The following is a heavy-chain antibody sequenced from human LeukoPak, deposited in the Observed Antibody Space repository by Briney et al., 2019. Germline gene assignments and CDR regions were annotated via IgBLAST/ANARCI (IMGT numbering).Heavy chain of an antibody. D-gene: IGHD3-10*01. J-gene: IGHJ5*02. CDR3: ARSMSGSLLFNWFDP. V-gene: IGHV4-39*07. CDR2: IYYSGST. CDR1: GGSISSSSYY. Sequence: SETLSLTCAVSGGSISSSSYYWGWIRQPPGKGLEWIGSIYYSGSTYYNPSLKSRVTISVGTSKNQFSLKLSSVTAADTAVYYCARSMSGSLLFNWFDPWGQGTLVTVSS.